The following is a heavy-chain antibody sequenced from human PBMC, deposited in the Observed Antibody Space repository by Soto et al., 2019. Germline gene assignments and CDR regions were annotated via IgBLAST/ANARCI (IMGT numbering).Heavy chain of an antibody. D-gene: IGHD1-1*01. Sequence: TLSLTCTVSGGSISSGDYYLSWIRQHPAKGLEWIGYIYYSGSTYYNPSLKSRVTISLDTSKNQFSLKLSSVTAADTAIYYCAKVSGNWPNWFDPWGQGTLVTVSS. CDR1: GGSISSGDYY. V-gene: IGHV4-31*03. CDR2: IYYSGST. CDR3: AKVSGNWPNWFDP. J-gene: IGHJ5*02.